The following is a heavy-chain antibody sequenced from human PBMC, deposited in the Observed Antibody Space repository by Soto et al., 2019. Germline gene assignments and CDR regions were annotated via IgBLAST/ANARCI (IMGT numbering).Heavy chain of an antibody. Sequence: QVQLVESGGGVVQPGKSLRLSCEASGFTIISHGMHWVRQAPGKGLEWVAVIWNDGSYKYYPDSVKGRFTISRDDSKNTLYLQMDSLRVEDTAFYYCARSAYGDYEGHDAFDIWGQGTMVTVSS. CDR2: IWNDGSYK. D-gene: IGHD4-17*01. J-gene: IGHJ3*02. CDR3: ARSAYGDYEGHDAFDI. CDR1: GFTIISHG. V-gene: IGHV3-33*01.